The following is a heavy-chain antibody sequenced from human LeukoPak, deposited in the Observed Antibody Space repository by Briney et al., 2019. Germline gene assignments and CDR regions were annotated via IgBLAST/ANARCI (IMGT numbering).Heavy chain of an antibody. CDR3: ARSVEVGYFDY. J-gene: IGHJ4*02. V-gene: IGHV3-33*01. CDR1: GFTFSSYG. D-gene: IGHD3-22*01. Sequence: PGRSLRLSCAASGFTFSSYGMHWVRQAPGKGLEWVAVIWYDGSNKYYADSVKGRFTISRDNSKNTLYLQMNSLRAEDTAVYYCARSVEVGYFDYWGQGTLVTVSS. CDR2: IWYDGSNK.